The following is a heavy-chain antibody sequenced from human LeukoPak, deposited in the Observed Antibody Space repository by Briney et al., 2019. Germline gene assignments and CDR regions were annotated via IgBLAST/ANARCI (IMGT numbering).Heavy chain of an antibody. Sequence: ASVTVSCKASGYTFTSYDINWVRQATGQGLEWMGWMTPNSGNTGYAQKFQGRVTITRNTSISTAYMELSSLRSEDTAVYYCARGNVLRFLEWLFSAFDIWGQGTMVTVSS. CDR1: GYTFTSYD. D-gene: IGHD3-3*01. J-gene: IGHJ3*02. CDR3: ARGNVLRFLEWLFSAFDI. V-gene: IGHV1-8*03. CDR2: MTPNSGNT.